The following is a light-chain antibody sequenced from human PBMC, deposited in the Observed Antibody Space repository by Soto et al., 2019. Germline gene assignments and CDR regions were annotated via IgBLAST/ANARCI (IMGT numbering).Light chain of an antibody. CDR2: DAS. J-gene: IGKJ2*01. CDR1: QSVTSNY. Sequence: EIVLTQSPGTLSLSPGERATLSCRASQSVTSNYLIWYQQKPSQAPRPLIYDASNRAPGIPDRFSGSGSGTDFTLTISRLEPEDFAVYYCQQYGSSPFTFGQGTNLEIK. CDR3: QQYGSSPFT. V-gene: IGKV3-20*01.